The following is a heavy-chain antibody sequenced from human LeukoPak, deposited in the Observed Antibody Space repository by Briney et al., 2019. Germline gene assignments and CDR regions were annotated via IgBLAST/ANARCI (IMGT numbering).Heavy chain of an antibody. CDR3: ARDLDVVVPAADFNWFDP. Sequence: SPTLSLTCAISGDSVSSNSAAWNWIRQSPSRGLEWLGRTYYRSKWYNDYAVSVKSRITINPDTSKNQFSLQLNSVTPEDTAVYYCARDLDVVVPAADFNWFDPWGQGTLVTVSS. D-gene: IGHD2-2*01. V-gene: IGHV6-1*01. J-gene: IGHJ5*02. CDR1: GDSVSSNSAA. CDR2: TYYRSKWYN.